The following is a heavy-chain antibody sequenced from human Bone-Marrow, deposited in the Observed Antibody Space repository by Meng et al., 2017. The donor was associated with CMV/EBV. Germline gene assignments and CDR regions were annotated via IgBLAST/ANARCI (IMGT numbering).Heavy chain of an antibody. CDR3: ARSDSSSSYYYYGMDV. Sequence: SVKVSCKASGGTFSSYAISCVRQAPGQGLEWMGGNIPIFGTANYAQKFQGRVTITTDESTSTAYMELSSLRSEDTAVYYCARSDSSSSYYYYGMDVWGQGTTVTVSS. CDR2: NIPIFGTA. V-gene: IGHV1-69*05. J-gene: IGHJ6*02. D-gene: IGHD6-6*01. CDR1: GGTFSSYA.